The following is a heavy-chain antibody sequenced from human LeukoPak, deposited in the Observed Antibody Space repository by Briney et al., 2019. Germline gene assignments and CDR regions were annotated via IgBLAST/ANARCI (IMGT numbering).Heavy chain of an antibody. J-gene: IGHJ3*02. Sequence: GGSLRLSCAASGFTFSNYYMSWIRQAPGKGLEWVSYISSSGNTIYYADSVKGRFTISRDNAKNSLYLQMNSLRAEDTAVYYCAIQSSRTMVRGVNRGAFDIWGQGTMVTVSS. CDR3: AIQSSRTMVRGVNRGAFDI. D-gene: IGHD3-10*01. V-gene: IGHV3-11*04. CDR2: ISSSGNTI. CDR1: GFTFSNYY.